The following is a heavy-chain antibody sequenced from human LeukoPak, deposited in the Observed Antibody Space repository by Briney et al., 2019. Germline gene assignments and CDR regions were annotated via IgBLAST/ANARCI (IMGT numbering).Heavy chain of an antibody. J-gene: IGHJ3*02. CDR3: ARVGNTMIVVVTLDAFDI. CDR1: GGSFSGYY. D-gene: IGHD3-22*01. Sequence: SETLSLTCAVYGGSFSGYYWSWIRQPPGKGLEWIGEINHSGSTNYNPSLKSRVTISVDTSKNQFSLKLSSVTAADTAVYYCARVGNTMIVVVTLDAFDIWGQGTMVTVSS. CDR2: INHSGST. V-gene: IGHV4-34*01.